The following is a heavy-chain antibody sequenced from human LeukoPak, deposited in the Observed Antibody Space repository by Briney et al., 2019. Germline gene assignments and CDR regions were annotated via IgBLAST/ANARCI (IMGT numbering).Heavy chain of an antibody. Sequence: SVKVSCKASGDTFSSYAISWVRQAPGQGLEWMGGIIPIFGTANYAQKFQGRVTITADESTSTAYMELSSLRSEDTAVYYCASRSRSELTASGRYYYYYYYMDVWGKGTTVTVSS. D-gene: IGHD1-14*01. CDR1: GDTFSSYA. CDR3: ASRSRSELTASGRYYYYYYYMDV. V-gene: IGHV1-69*13. J-gene: IGHJ6*03. CDR2: IIPIFGTA.